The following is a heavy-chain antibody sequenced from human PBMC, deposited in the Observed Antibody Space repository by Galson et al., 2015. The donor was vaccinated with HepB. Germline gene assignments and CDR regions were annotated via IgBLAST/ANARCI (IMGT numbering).Heavy chain of an antibody. J-gene: IGHJ6*03. Sequence: CKASGYTFTSYDINWVRQATGQGLEWMGWMNPNSGNTGYAQKFQGRVTMTRNTSISTAYMELSSLRSEDTAVYYCARVAVRYYYYYMDVWGKGTTVTVSS. CDR2: MNPNSGNT. CDR3: ARVAVRYYYYYMDV. V-gene: IGHV1-8*01. CDR1: GYTFTSYD.